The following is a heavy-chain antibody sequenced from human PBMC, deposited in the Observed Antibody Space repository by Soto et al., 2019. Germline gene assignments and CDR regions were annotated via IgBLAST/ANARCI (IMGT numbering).Heavy chain of an antibody. Sequence: PGGSLRLSCAASGFTFNNDAMNWFRQAPGKGLEWVATISGTGGSTYYADSVKGRFTISRDNSKNTLYLQMNSLRVEDTAVYYCAKDRLGGNFDYWGQGTQVTSPQ. CDR3: AKDRLGGNFDY. V-gene: IGHV3-23*01. CDR2: ISGTGGST. CDR1: GFTFNNDA. J-gene: IGHJ4*02.